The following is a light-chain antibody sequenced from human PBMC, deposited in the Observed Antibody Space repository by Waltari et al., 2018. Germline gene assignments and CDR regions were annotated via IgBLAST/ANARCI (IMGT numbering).Light chain of an antibody. J-gene: IGLJ2*01. V-gene: IGLV1-40*01. CDR2: NNN. CDR3: QSYDSSLSGSSVL. CDR1: SSNIGAGYD. Sequence: QSVLTQPPSVSGAPGQRVTISCTGSSSNIGAGYDVPWYQQLPGTAPKYVIYNNNLRPSGVPDRFSGSKSGTSASLAIAGLQAEDEADYYCQSYDSSLSGSSVLFGGGTKLTVL.